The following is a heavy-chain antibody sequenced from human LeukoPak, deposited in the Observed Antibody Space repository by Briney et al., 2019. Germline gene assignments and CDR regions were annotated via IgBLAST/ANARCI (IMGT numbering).Heavy chain of an antibody. CDR1: GFTFSNYA. V-gene: IGHV3-23*01. CDR3: GKDQRYWVV. D-gene: IGHD3-9*01. J-gene: IGHJ6*02. CDR2: VSTNGVGT. Sequence: PGGSLRLSCAGSGFTFSNYAMTWVRQAPGKGLEWVSGVSTNGVGTYYADSVKGRFTISRDNSKNTLYLQMNSLRAEDTAVYYCGKDQRYWVVWGQGTTVTVSS.